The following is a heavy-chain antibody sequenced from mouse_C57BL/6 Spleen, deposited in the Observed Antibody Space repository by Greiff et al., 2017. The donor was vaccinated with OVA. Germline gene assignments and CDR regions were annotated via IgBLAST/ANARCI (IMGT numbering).Heavy chain of an antibody. CDR1: GFTFSDYG. CDR3: AREALYYGSSFDV. J-gene: IGHJ1*03. CDR2: ISSGSSTI. Sequence: EVQLVESGGGLVKPGGSLKLSCAASGFTFSDYGMHWVRQAPEKGLEWVAYISSGSSTIYYADTVKGRFTISRDNAKNTLFLQMTSLRSEDTAMYYCAREALYYGSSFDVWGTGTTVTVSS. D-gene: IGHD1-1*01. V-gene: IGHV5-17*01.